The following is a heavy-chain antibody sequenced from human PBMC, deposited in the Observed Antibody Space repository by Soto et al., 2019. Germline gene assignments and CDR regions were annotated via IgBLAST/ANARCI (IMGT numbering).Heavy chain of an antibody. V-gene: IGHV3-23*01. Sequence: EVQLLESGGGLVQPGGSLRLSCAASGFIFSSYAMSWVRQAPGKGMEWVSAISGSGGSTYYAYSMKGRFTISRDNSKITLYLQMNSLRAEDTAVYYCAKKLEGFDYWGQGTLVTVSS. CDR2: ISGSGGST. J-gene: IGHJ4*02. CDR3: AKKLEGFDY. CDR1: GFIFSSYA.